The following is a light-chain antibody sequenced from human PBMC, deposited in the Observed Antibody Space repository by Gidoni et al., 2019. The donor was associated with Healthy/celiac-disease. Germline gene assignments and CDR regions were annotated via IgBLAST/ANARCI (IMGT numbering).Light chain of an antibody. CDR3: QQSYSTPPT. V-gene: IGKV1-39*01. CDR2: VAS. J-gene: IGKJ4*01. Sequence: DIQMTQFPSSLSASVGDRVTITCRASQSISSYLNWYQQKLGKAPKLLIYVASSLQSGVPSRFSGSGSGADFTLTISSLQPEDFATYYCQQSYSTPPTFGGGTKVEIK. CDR1: QSISSY.